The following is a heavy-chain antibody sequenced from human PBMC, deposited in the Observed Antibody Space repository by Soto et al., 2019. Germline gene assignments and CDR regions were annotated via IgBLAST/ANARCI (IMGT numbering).Heavy chain of an antibody. J-gene: IGHJ4*02. V-gene: IGHV3-7*01. CDR1: GFTFSRYW. CDR3: AREGPMRYFDY. CDR2: VKHDGSVE. Sequence: EVHLVESGGGLVQPGGSLRLSCAASGFTFSRYWMSWVRQAPGKGLEWVANVKHDGSVEYYVDSVKGRFTISRDNAKNSLYLQMNSLRAEDTAVYYCAREGPMRYFDYWGQGTLVTVSP.